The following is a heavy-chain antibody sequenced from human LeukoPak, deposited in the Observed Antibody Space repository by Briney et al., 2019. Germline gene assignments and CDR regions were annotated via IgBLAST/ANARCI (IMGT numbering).Heavy chain of an antibody. CDR2: INPNSGGT. CDR1: GYTFTGYY. D-gene: IGHD3-22*01. J-gene: IGHJ4*02. Sequence: ASVKVSCKASGYTFTGYYMHWVRRAPGQGLEWMGWINPNSGGTNYAQKFQGRVTMTRDTSISTAYMELSRLRSDDTAVYYCARDYYDSSGYYYGVGYWGQGTLVTVSS. CDR3: ARDYYDSSGYYYGVGY. V-gene: IGHV1-2*02.